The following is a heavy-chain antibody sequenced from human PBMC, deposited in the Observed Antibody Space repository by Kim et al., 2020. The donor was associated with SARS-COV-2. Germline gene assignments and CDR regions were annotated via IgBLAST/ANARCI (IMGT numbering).Heavy chain of an antibody. CDR3: ARQEGSGSFTYYYYGMDV. CDR1: GGSISSSSYY. D-gene: IGHD3-10*01. Sequence: SETLSLTFTVYGGSISSSSYYWGWIRQPPGKGLEWIGSIYYSGSTYYNPSLKSRVTISVDTSKNQFSLKLSSVTAADTAVYYCARQEGSGSFTYYYYGMDVWGQGTTVTVSS. CDR2: IYYSGST. V-gene: IGHV4-39*01. J-gene: IGHJ6*02.